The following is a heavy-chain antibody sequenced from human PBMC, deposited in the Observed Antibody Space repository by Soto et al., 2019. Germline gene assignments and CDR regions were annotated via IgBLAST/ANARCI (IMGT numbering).Heavy chain of an antibody. CDR1: DGSITSGGSA. V-gene: IGHV4-39*01. CDR3: ARHIHNRCFEYYFVS. J-gene: IGHJ4*02. D-gene: IGHD1-1*01. CDR2: IDYSGNI. Sequence: SETLSHTCNAADGSITSGGSAWGCNRQSPGKGLEWIGTIDYSGNIYYIPSLKSRITISVDTSKNQISLKLSSVTAADTAVYYCARHIHNRCFEYYFVSSGQGTLVTVSS.